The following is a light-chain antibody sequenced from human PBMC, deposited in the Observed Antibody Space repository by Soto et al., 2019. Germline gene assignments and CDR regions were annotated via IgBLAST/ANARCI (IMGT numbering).Light chain of an antibody. J-gene: IGKJ1*01. CDR3: QQYNNWPGT. V-gene: IGKV3-15*01. CDR2: GAS. Sequence: EIVLTQAPGTLSVSPGERATLSCRPSQSGSSKLAWYQQKPGQAPRLLFYGASTGATGIPARFSGSGSETEFTLSISSLQSEDFAVYYCQQYNNWPGTFGPGTKV. CDR1: QSGSSK.